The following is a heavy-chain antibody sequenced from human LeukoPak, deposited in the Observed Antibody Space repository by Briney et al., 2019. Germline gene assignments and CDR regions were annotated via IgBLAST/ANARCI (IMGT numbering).Heavy chain of an antibody. CDR3: ARAGRWEGRPHVFDI. CDR1: GYTFTNYG. D-gene: IGHD1-26*01. Sequence: ASVKVSCKASGYTFTNYGISWVRQAPGQGLEWMGWISANNGNRNYALKLQDRVSMTTDTSTSTAYMELRSLRSDDTAVYYCARAGRWEGRPHVFDIWGQGTMVTVSS. J-gene: IGHJ3*02. V-gene: IGHV1-18*01. CDR2: ISANNGNR.